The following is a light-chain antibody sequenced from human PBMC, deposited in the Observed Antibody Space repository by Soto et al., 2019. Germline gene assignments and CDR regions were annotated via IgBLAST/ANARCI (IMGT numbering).Light chain of an antibody. CDR1: SSDVGGYNY. V-gene: IGLV2-14*01. CDR2: DVS. Sequence: QSALTQPASVSGSPGQSITISCTGTSSDVGGYNYVSWYQQHTGKAPKLMIYDVSNRPSGVSTRFSGSKSGNTASLSISGLQAEDEADYYCSSYTSSSTPGVFGGGTKLTVL. J-gene: IGLJ3*02. CDR3: SSYTSSSTPGV.